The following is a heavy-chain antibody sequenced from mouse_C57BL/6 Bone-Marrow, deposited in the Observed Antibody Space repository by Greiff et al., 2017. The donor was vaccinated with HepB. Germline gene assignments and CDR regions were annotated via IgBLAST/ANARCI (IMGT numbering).Heavy chain of an antibody. V-gene: IGHV1-54*01. Sequence: QVQLQQSGAELVRPGTSVKVSCKASGYAFTNYLIEWVKQRPGQGLEWIGVINPGSGGTNYNEKFKGKATLTADKSSSTAYMQLSSLTSEDSAVYFCARSLYSMYYFDYWGQGTTLTVSS. D-gene: IGHD2-10*02. J-gene: IGHJ2*01. CDR1: GYAFTNYL. CDR2: INPGSGGT. CDR3: ARSLYSMYYFDY.